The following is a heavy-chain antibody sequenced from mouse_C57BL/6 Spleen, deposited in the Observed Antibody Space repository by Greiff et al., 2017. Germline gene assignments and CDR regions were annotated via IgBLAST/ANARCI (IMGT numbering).Heavy chain of an antibody. V-gene: IGHV1-59*01. J-gene: IGHJ3*01. Sequence: QVQLQQPGAELVRPGTSVKLSCKASGYTFTSYWMHWVKQGPGKGLEWIGVIDPSGSYTNYNQKFKGKATLTVDTSSSTAYMQLSSLTSEYSAVYYCAREESNPWFAYWGQGTLVTVSA. CDR3: AREESNPWFAY. CDR1: GYTFTSYW. D-gene: IGHD2-5*01. CDR2: IDPSGSYT.